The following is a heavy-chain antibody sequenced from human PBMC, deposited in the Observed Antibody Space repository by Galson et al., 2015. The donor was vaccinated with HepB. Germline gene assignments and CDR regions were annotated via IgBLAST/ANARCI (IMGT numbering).Heavy chain of an antibody. V-gene: IGHV1-69*13. D-gene: IGHD1-26*01. CDR1: GGTFSSYA. J-gene: IGHJ6*02. CDR3: ARSSSGSYYYYYYGMDV. CDR2: IIPIFGTA. Sequence: SVKVSCKASGGTFSSYAISWVRQAPGQGLEWMGGIIPIFGTANYAQKFQGRVTITADESTSTAYMELSSLRSEDTAVYYCARSSSGSYYYYYYGMDVWGQGTTVTVSS.